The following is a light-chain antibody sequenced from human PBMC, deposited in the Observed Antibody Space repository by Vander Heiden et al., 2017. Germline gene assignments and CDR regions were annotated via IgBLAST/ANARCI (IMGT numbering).Light chain of an antibody. J-gene: IGKJ1*01. CDR3: QLYNDYSWT. CDR1: QSISTW. CDR2: KAA. V-gene: IGKV1-5*03. Sequence: DIQMTQSPSTLSASVGDRVPITCRASQSISTWLAWYQQKPGKAPKLLIYKAASLERGVQSRFSGSGSGTEFTLTISSLQPDDFATYYCQLYNDYSWTFGQGTKVEIK.